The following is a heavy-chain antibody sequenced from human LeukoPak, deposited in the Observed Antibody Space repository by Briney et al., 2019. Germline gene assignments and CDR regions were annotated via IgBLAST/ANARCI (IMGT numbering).Heavy chain of an antibody. D-gene: IGHD3-10*01. V-gene: IGHV1-69*05. CDR3: AIEYYYGSGSFDY. J-gene: IGHJ4*02. CDR1: GGTFSSYA. Sequence: SVKVSCKASGGTFSSYAISWVRQAPGQGLEWMGGIIPIFGTANYAQKFQGRVTITTDESTSTAYMELSSLRSEDTAVYYCAIEYYYGSGSFDYWGQGTLVTVSS. CDR2: IIPIFGTA.